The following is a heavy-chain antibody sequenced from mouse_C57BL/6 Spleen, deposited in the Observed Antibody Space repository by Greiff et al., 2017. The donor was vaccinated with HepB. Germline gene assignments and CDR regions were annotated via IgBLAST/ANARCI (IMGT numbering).Heavy chain of an antibody. CDR2: IWSGGST. J-gene: IGHJ4*01. V-gene: IGHV2-5*01. CDR1: GFSLTSYG. CDR3: AKQETSYAMDY. Sequence: VQLQESGPGLVQPSQSLSITCTASGFSLTSYGVHWVRQSPGKGLEWLGVIWSGGSTDYNAAFMSRLSITKDNSKSQVFFKMNSLQADDTAIYCCAKQETSYAMDYWGQGTSVTVSS.